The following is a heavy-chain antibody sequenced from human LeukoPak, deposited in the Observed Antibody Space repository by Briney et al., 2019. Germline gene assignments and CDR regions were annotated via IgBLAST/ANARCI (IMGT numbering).Heavy chain of an antibody. V-gene: IGHV3-30*02. J-gene: IGHJ5*02. D-gene: IGHD3-10*01. CDR2: IRYDGSNE. CDR1: VFTFNTYG. CDR3: AKDRLSYDSGPSNWLDP. Sequence: QPGGSLRLSCVASVFTFNTYGVHWVRQAPGRGLEWVAFIRYDGSNEYYADSVKGRFTVSRDNSKNTLYLQMNSLRTEDTAVYYCAKDRLSYDSGPSNWLDPWGQGTLVTVSS.